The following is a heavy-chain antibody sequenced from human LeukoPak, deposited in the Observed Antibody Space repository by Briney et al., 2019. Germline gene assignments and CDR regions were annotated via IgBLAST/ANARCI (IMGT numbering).Heavy chain of an antibody. J-gene: IGHJ4*02. V-gene: IGHV3-48*04. Sequence: GGSLRLSCAASGFTFSSYSMNWVRQAPGKGLEWVSYINTGSSTMYYADSVKGRFTISRDNAKNSLYLQMNSLRAEDTAVYYCAREIRRLRSNYDNLDRPDDVDYWGQGTLVTVSS. D-gene: IGHD4-11*01. CDR2: INTGSSTM. CDR1: GFTFSSYS. CDR3: AREIRRLRSNYDNLDRPDDVDY.